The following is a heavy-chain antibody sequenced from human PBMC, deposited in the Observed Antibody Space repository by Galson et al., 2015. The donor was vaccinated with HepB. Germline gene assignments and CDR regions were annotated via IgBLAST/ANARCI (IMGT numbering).Heavy chain of an antibody. CDR2: SSGSSTYI. J-gene: IGHJ4*02. CDR1: GFTFSSYS. V-gene: IGHV3-21*01. Sequence: SLRLSCAASGFTFSSYSMNWVRQAPGKGLEWVSSSSGSSTYIYYEDSVKGRFTISRDNAKNSVYLQMNSLRAEDTAVYYCARGSSSNFDYWGQGTLVTVSS. CDR3: ARGSSSNFDY. D-gene: IGHD6-6*01.